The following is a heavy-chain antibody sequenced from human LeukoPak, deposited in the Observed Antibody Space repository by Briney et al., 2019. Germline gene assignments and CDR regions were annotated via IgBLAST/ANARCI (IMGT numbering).Heavy chain of an antibody. CDR3: ARQTGSGLFILP. V-gene: IGHV4-39*01. J-gene: IGHJ4*02. Sequence: SETLSLTCTVSGGSISSSNYYWGWVRQPPGKGLEWIGSIYYSGNTYYNASLKSQVSISIDTSKNQFSLRLTSVTAADTAVYYCARQTGSGLFILPGGQGTLVTVSS. CDR1: GGSISSSNYY. CDR2: IYYSGNT. D-gene: IGHD3/OR15-3a*01.